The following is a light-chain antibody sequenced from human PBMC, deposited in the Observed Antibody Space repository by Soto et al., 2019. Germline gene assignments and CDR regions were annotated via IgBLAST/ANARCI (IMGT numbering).Light chain of an antibody. CDR2: DAS. J-gene: IGKJ1*01. CDR3: QQRSNWPRT. CDR1: QSVSSY. Sequence: EIVLTQSPATLSLSPGERATLSCSASQSVSSYLAWYQQKPGQAPRLLIYDASNRATGIPARFSGSGSGTDFTLTNSSLEPEDFAVYYCQQRSNWPRTFGQGPKVDIK. V-gene: IGKV3-11*01.